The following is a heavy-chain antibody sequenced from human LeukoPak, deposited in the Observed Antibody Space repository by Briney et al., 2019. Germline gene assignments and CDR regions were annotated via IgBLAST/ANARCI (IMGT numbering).Heavy chain of an antibody. J-gene: IGHJ5*02. CDR3: ARDYGDYDSNWFDP. Sequence: ASVKVSCKASGYTFTGYYMRWVRQAPGQGLEWMGWINPNSGGTNYAQKFQGRVTMTRDTSISTAYMELSRLRSDDTAVYYCARDYGDYDSNWFDPWGQGTLVTVSS. CDR2: INPNSGGT. D-gene: IGHD4-17*01. CDR1: GYTFTGYY. V-gene: IGHV1-2*02.